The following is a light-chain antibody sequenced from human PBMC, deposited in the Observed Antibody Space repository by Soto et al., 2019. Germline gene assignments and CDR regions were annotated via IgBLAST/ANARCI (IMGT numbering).Light chain of an antibody. CDR2: EVN. CDR3: SSYTSTSTFV. J-gene: IGLJ1*01. Sequence: SVLTQPASVSGSPGQSITISCTGTSSDVGGFNYVSWYQQHPGKAPKLLIYEVNIRPSGFSNRFSGSKSGNTASLTISGLQAEDDADYYCSSYTSTSTFVFGTGTKVTV. CDR1: SSDVGGFNY. V-gene: IGLV2-14*01.